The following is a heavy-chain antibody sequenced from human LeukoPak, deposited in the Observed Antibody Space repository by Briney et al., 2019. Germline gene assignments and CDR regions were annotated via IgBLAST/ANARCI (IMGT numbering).Heavy chain of an antibody. D-gene: IGHD6-13*01. J-gene: IGHJ4*02. CDR2: ISGSGGST. CDR1: GFTFSSYA. Sequence: QAGGSLRLSCAASGFTFSSYAMSWVRQAPGKGLEWVSAISGSGGSTYYADSVKGRFTISRDNSKNTLYLQMNSLRAEDTAVYYCAKGSTLTRYSSSWYDYWGQGTLVTVSS. CDR3: AKGSTLTRYSSSWYDY. V-gene: IGHV3-23*01.